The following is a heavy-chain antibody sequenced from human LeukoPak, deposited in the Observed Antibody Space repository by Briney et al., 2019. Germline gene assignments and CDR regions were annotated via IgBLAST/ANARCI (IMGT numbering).Heavy chain of an antibody. J-gene: IGHJ6*03. CDR2: IYTSGST. D-gene: IGHD6-19*01. Sequence: PSETLSLTCTVSGGSISSYYWSWIRQPAGKGLEWIGRIYTSGSTNYNPSLKSRVTMSVDTSKNQFSLKLSSVTAADTAVYYCARDTTSVAGYYYCMDVWGKGTTVTVSS. CDR3: ARDTTSVAGYYYCMDV. CDR1: GGSISSYY. V-gene: IGHV4-4*07.